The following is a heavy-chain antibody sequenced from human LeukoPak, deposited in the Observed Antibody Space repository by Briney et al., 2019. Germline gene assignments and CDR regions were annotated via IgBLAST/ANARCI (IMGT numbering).Heavy chain of an antibody. D-gene: IGHD2-2*01. J-gene: IGHJ4*02. CDR2: MNPNSGGT. Sequence: ASVKVSCKASGYTFTGYYMHWVRQAPGQGLEWMGWMNPNSGGTNYAQKFQGWVTMTRDTSISTAYMELSRLRSDDTAVYYCAGSYCSSTSCYGYFDYWGQGTLVTVSS. V-gene: IGHV1-2*04. CDR3: AGSYCSSTSCYGYFDY. CDR1: GYTFTGYY.